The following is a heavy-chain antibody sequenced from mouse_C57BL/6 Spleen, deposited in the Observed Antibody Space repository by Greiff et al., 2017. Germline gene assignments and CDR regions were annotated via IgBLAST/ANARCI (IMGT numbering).Heavy chain of an antibody. CDR1: GFTFSDYY. V-gene: IGHV5-16*01. Sequence: EVKLMESEGGLVQPGSSMKLSCTASGFTFSDYYMAWVRQVPEKGLEWVANINYDGSCTYYLDYLKSRFIISRDNAKNILYLQRSSLKSEYTATYYCARLGSRFDDWGQGTTLTVSS. CDR3: ARLGSRFDD. J-gene: IGHJ2*01. CDR2: INYDGSCT. D-gene: IGHD1-1*01.